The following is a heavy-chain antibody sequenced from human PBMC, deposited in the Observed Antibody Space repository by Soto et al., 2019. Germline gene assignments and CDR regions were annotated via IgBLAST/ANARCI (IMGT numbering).Heavy chain of an antibody. CDR3: ARQASGYYYGWFDP. Sequence: QLLLQESGPGLVKPSETLSLTCTVSGGSILDSTYYWAWIRQSPGKGLEWIGTIFYSGGTFYTPSLKSRVTMSVDTSNKQSSLKLSSVTAADTAVYYCARQASGYYYGWFDPWGQGTLVTVSS. V-gene: IGHV4-39*01. D-gene: IGHD3-22*01. CDR1: GGSILDSTYY. CDR2: IFYSGGT. J-gene: IGHJ5*02.